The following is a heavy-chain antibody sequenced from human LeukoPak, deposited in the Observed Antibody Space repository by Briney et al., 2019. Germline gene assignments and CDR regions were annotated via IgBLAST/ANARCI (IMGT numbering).Heavy chain of an antibody. CDR1: GFTFSSYS. Sequence: GGSLRLSCAASGFTFSSYSMNWVRQAPAKGLEWVSSISSSSSYIYYADSVKGRFTISRDNAKNSLYLQMNSLRAEDTAVYYCARDLSGLYNWFDPRGQGTLVTVSS. V-gene: IGHV3-21*01. CDR3: ARDLSGLYNWFDP. D-gene: IGHD5-12*01. CDR2: ISSSSSYI. J-gene: IGHJ5*02.